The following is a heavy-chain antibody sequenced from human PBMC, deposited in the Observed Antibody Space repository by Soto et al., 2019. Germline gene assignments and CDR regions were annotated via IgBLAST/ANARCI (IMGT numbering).Heavy chain of an antibody. D-gene: IGHD3-3*01. CDR2: ITWNSGSL. Sequence: SLRLSCAASGFPFEDYAMHWVRQAPGKGLEWVSGITWNSGSLGYGDSVKGRFTISRDNVKNSLYLQMNSLRVEDTALYYCAKDLRSAYHSDGLASADAFDIWGRGTMVTVSS. CDR1: GFPFEDYA. V-gene: IGHV3-9*01. J-gene: IGHJ3*02. CDR3: AKDLRSAYHSDGLASADAFDI.